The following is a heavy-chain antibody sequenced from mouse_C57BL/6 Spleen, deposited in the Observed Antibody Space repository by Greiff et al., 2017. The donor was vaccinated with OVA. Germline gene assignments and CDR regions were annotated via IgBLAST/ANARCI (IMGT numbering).Heavy chain of an antibody. CDR3: AREDGNYLYYAMDY. Sequence: EVHLVESGGGLVKPGGSLKLSCAASGFTFSSYAMSWVRQTPEKRLEWVATISDGGSYTYYPDNVKGRFTISRDNAKNNLYLQMSHLKSEDTAMYYCAREDGNYLYYAMDYWGQGTSVTVSS. D-gene: IGHD2-1*01. CDR2: ISDGGSYT. CDR1: GFTFSSYA. J-gene: IGHJ4*01. V-gene: IGHV5-4*01.